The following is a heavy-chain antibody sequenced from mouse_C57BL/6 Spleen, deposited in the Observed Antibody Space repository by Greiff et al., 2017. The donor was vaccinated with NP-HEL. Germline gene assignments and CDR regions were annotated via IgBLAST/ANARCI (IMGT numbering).Heavy chain of an antibody. CDR2: IYPGSGST. Sequence: QVQLQQSGAELVKPGASVTLSCTASCYTFTSYWITWVKQRPGQGLEWIGDIYPGSGSTNYNEKFKSKATLTVDTSSSTAYMQLSSLTSEDSAVYYCARWDSSGSFAYWGQGTLVTVSA. D-gene: IGHD3-2*02. CDR3: ARWDSSGSFAY. J-gene: IGHJ3*01. CDR1: CYTFTSYW. V-gene: IGHV1-55*01.